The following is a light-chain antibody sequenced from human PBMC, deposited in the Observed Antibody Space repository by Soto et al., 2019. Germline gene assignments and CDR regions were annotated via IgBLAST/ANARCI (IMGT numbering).Light chain of an antibody. CDR3: QQYNSYSGET. V-gene: IGKV1-5*01. Sequence: DIQMTQSPSTLSASVGDRVTITCRASQNIGDWLAWYQQKPGKAPKLVIYDVASLESGVPSRFSGSGSGTEFTLTICSLQPDDFATYYCQQYNSYSGETFGQGTKLEIK. CDR1: QNIGDW. J-gene: IGKJ2*01. CDR2: DVA.